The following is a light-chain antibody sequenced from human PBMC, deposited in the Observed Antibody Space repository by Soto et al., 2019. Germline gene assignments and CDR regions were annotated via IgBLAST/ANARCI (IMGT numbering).Light chain of an antibody. J-gene: IGLJ2*01. Sequence: QSALTQPASVSGSPGQSITMSCAGTSSDVGGYNYVSWYQQDSGKAPKLIIYDVDNRPSGVSNRFSGSKSGNTASLTISGLRPEDEADYYCSSYTSNNTLLFGGGTKVTVL. CDR3: SSYTSNNTLL. CDR2: DVD. V-gene: IGLV2-14*03. CDR1: SSDVGGYNY.